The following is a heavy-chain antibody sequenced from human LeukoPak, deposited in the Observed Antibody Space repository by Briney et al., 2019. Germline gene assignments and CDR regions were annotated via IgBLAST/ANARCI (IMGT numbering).Heavy chain of an antibody. J-gene: IGHJ4*02. CDR3: ARDSGGSYSDFDY. CDR1: GFTFSSYG. V-gene: IGHV3-33*01. Sequence: GGSLRLSCAASGFTFSSYGMHWVRQAPGKGLEWVAVIWYDGSNKYYADSVKGRFTISRDNSKNTLYLQMSSLRAEDTAVYYCARDSGGSYSDFDYWGQGTLVTVSS. CDR2: IWYDGSNK. D-gene: IGHD1-26*01.